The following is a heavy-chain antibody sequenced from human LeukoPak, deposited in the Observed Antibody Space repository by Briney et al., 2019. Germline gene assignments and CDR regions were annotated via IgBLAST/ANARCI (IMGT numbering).Heavy chain of an antibody. V-gene: IGHV4-30-4*01. D-gene: IGHD2-15*01. Sequence: SQTLSLTCSVSGASIKSGDDYWIWIRQPPGKGLEWIGHMYYSGSTYYKPSLRSRVTMSLDTSKNQFSLKLTSVTAADTAVYCCARVRGVCSGRSCYEIDSWGQGALVTVSS. CDR2: MYYSGST. J-gene: IGHJ4*02. CDR3: ARVRGVCSGRSCYEIDS. CDR1: GASIKSGDDY.